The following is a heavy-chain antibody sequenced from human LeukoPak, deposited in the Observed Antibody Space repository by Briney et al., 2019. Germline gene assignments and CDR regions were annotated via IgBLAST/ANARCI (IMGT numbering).Heavy chain of an antibody. Sequence: GGSLRLSCAASGFTFSSYSMNWVRQAPGKGLEWVSAISGSGGSTYYADSVKGRFTISRDNSKNTLYLQMNSLRAEDTAVYYCAKSGEEQLVVYYFDYWGQGTLVTVSS. D-gene: IGHD6-13*01. CDR2: ISGSGGST. V-gene: IGHV3-23*01. CDR1: GFTFSSYS. CDR3: AKSGEEQLVVYYFDY. J-gene: IGHJ4*02.